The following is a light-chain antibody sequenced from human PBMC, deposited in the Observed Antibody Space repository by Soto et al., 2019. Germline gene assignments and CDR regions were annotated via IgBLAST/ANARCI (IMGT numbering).Light chain of an antibody. J-gene: IGKJ4*01. CDR2: DAF. CDR3: QQYDSRPPT. CDR1: QDIKNY. V-gene: IGKV1-33*01. Sequence: DIQMTQSPSSLSAFVGDSITITCQARQDIKNYLNWYQHKPGKAPKLLIYDAFKSDTGVPSRFSGSGSGTDFTFTINSLQPEDIATYFCQQYDSRPPTFGGGTRV.